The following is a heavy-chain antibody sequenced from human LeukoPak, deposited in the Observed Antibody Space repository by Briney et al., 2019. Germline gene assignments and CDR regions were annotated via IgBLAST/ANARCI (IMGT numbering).Heavy chain of an antibody. CDR2: IYYSGST. V-gene: IGHV4-31*03. Sequence: SQTLSLTCTVSGGSISSGGYYWSWIRQHPGKGLEWIGYIYYSGSTYYSPSLKSRVTISVDTSKNQFSLKLSSVTAADTAVYYCAREHDSSGYYLNNWFDPWGQGTLVTVSS. J-gene: IGHJ5*02. D-gene: IGHD3-22*01. CDR3: AREHDSSGYYLNNWFDP. CDR1: GGSISSGGYY.